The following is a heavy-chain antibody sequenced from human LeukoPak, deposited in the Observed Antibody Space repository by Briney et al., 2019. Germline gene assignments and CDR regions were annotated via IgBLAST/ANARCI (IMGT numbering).Heavy chain of an antibody. CDR1: GGSVSSSSQY. Sequence: KTSETLSLTCIVAGGSVSSSSQYWGWIRQPPGRGLEWIGSIYYRGSTYYNPSLKSRVTISVDTSKSQFSLRLSSVTAADTAVYYCARPRGAPIYYFDSWGQGALVTVSS. D-gene: IGHD3-9*01. V-gene: IGHV4-39*01. CDR2: IYYRGST. J-gene: IGHJ4*02. CDR3: ARPRGAPIYYFDS.